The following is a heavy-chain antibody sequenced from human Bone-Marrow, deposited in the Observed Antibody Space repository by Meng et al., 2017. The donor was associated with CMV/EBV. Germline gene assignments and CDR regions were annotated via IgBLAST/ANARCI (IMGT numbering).Heavy chain of an antibody. V-gene: IGHV3-21*01. J-gene: IGHJ4*02. Sequence: WASSGFTFSSYSMNWVRQAPGKGLEWVSSISSSSSYIYYADSVKGRFTISRDNAKNSLYLQMNSLRAEDTAVYYCASYDFGGYYFDYWGQGTLVTVSS. D-gene: IGHD3-3*01. CDR2: ISSSSSYI. CDR1: GFTFSSYS. CDR3: ASYDFGGYYFDY.